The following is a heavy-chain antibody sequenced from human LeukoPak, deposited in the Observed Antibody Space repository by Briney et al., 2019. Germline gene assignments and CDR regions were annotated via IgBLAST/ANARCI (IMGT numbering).Heavy chain of an antibody. J-gene: IGHJ5*02. V-gene: IGHV1-46*01. D-gene: IGHD2-15*01. CDR3: ARDNSGGSTWWFDP. CDR1: GYSFTSYG. CDR2: INPSGSYT. Sequence: ASVKVSCKASGYSFTSYGLSWVRQAPGQGLEWMGIINPSGSYTSYAQKFQGRVTMTRDTSTSTVYMELSSLRSEDTAVYYCARDNSGGSTWWFDPWGQGTLVTVSS.